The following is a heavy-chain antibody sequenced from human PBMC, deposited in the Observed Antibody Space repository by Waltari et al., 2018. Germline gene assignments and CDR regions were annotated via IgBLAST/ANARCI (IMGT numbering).Heavy chain of an antibody. CDR1: GGSISSSSYY. Sequence: GPGLVKPSETLSLTCTVSGGSISSSSYYWGWIRQPPGKGLEWIGSIYYSGSTYYNPSLKSRVTISVDTSKNQFSLKLSSVTAADTAVYYCARDHGETYFDYWGQGTLVTVSS. CDR2: IYYSGST. J-gene: IGHJ4*02. CDR3: ARDHGETYFDY. V-gene: IGHV4-39*07. D-gene: IGHD4-17*01.